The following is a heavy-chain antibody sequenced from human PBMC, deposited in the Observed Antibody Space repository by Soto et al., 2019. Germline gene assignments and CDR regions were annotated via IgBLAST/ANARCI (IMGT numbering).Heavy chain of an antibody. V-gene: IGHV4-38-2*02. CDR3: AREGDDVLRFLEWLSDGGRYFDY. Sequence: SETLSLTCAVSGYSIISGYYWGFIRQPPGKGLEWIGTIYLSGTTYYNPSLKSRVTISVDTSKNQFSLKLSSVTAADTAVYYCAREGDDVLRFLEWLSDGGRYFDYWGQGTLVTVSS. J-gene: IGHJ4*02. CDR2: IYLSGTT. D-gene: IGHD3-3*01. CDR1: GYSIISGYY.